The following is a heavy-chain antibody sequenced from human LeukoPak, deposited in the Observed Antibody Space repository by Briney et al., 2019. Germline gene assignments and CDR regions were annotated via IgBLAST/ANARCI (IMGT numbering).Heavy chain of an antibody. CDR2: ISAYNGNT. J-gene: IGHJ4*02. V-gene: IGHV1-18*01. D-gene: IGHD2-8*01. CDR3: ARDHCTNGVGYIGY. Sequence: ASVKVSCKASGYTFTSYGISWVRQAPGQGLEWMGWISAYNGNTNYAQKLQGRVTMTTDTSTSTAYMELRSLRSDDAAVYYCARDHCTNGVGYIGYWGQGSLVTVSS. CDR1: GYTFTSYG.